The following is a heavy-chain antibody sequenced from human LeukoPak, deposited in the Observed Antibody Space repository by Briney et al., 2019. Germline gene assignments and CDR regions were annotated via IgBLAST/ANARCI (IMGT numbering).Heavy chain of an antibody. Sequence: PSETLSLTCTVSGGSISSSYYYWGWIRQPPGKGLEWIGAMYNSGSTDYNPSLESRVTISVDTSKNQFSLKLSSVTAADTAVYYCAREADRWFDPWGQGTLVTVSS. CDR3: AREADRWFDP. CDR1: GGSISSSYYY. V-gene: IGHV4-39*07. J-gene: IGHJ5*02. CDR2: MYNSGST.